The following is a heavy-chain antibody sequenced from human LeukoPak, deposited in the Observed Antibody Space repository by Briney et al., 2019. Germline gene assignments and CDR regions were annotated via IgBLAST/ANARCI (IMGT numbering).Heavy chain of an antibody. CDR2: ISWDGGST. V-gene: IGHV3-43*01. D-gene: IGHD3-16*01. J-gene: IGHJ4*02. CDR3: AKDRGGVDY. CDR1: GFTFDDYS. Sequence: PGGSLRLSCAASGFTFDDYSMHWVRHGPGKGLEWVSVISWDGGSTSYADSVKGRFTISRDNSKNSLYLQMNSLRSVDSALYYCAKDRGGVDYWGQGTLVTVSS.